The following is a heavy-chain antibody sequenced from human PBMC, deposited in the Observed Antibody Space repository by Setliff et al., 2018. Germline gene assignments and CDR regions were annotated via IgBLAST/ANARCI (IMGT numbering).Heavy chain of an antibody. D-gene: IGHD3-22*01. J-gene: IGHJ4*02. CDR3: AKVNYYDKSAYLPFDY. CDR1: GYTFTEYS. Sequence: ASVKVSCKASGYTFTEYSIHWVRQAPGQGLEWMGWINPNTGGSNYAQKFQGRVTMTTDTSISTAYMEMSRLTSDDTAVYYCAKVNYYDKSAYLPFDYWGQGTQVTVSS. CDR2: INPNTGGS. V-gene: IGHV1-2*02.